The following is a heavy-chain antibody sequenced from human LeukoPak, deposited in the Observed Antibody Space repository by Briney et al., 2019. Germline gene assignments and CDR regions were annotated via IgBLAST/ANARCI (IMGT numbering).Heavy chain of an antibody. D-gene: IGHD3-22*01. CDR3: ARADSSGYYSDC. Sequence: TLSLTCTVSGGSISSGGYYWSWIRQHPGKGLEWIGYIYYSGSTYYNPSLKSRVTISVDTSKNQFSLKLSSVTAADTAVYYCARADSSGYYSDCWGQGTLVTVSS. CDR2: IYYSGST. CDR1: GGSISSGGYY. V-gene: IGHV4-31*03. J-gene: IGHJ4*02.